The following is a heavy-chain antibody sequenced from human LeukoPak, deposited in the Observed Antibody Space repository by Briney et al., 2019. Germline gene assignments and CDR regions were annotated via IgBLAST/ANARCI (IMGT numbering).Heavy chain of an antibody. CDR1: GYTFTGYY. CDR3: ARPRGGGGRWGHSNAFDI. J-gene: IGHJ3*02. Sequence: GASVKVSCKASGYTFTGYYIHWVRQAPGQGLEWMGWINPNSGGTKYAQKFQARVTLTSDTSINTAYMELSSLRSEDTAVYYCARPRGGGGRWGHSNAFDIWGQGTMVTVSS. V-gene: IGHV1-2*02. CDR2: INPNSGGT. D-gene: IGHD2-21*01.